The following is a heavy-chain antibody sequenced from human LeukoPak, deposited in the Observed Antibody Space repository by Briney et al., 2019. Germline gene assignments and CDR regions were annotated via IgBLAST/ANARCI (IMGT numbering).Heavy chain of an antibody. V-gene: IGHV4-39*07. CDR1: GGSISSSSYY. J-gene: IGHJ5*02. CDR2: IYYSGST. CDR3: ARDKRVPDPRFDP. D-gene: IGHD3-10*01. Sequence: KPSETLSLTCTVSGGSISSSSYYWGWIRQPPGKGLEWIGSIYYSGSTYYNPSLKSRVTISVDTSKNQFSLRLSSVTAADTAVYYCARDKRVPDPRFDPWGQGTLVTVSS.